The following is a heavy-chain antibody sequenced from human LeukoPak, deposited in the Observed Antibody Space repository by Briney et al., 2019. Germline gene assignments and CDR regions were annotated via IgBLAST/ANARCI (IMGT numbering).Heavy chain of an antibody. J-gene: IGHJ4*02. V-gene: IGHV1-46*01. CDR2: INPSGGST. Sequence: ASVKVSCKVSGYTFTDYYMHWVRQAPGQGLEWMGIINPSGGSTSYAQKFQGRVTMTRDTSTSTVYMELSSLRSEDTAVYYCARDAHDLFDYWGQGTLVTVSS. CDR3: ARDAHDLFDY. CDR1: GYTFTDYY. D-gene: IGHD3-16*01.